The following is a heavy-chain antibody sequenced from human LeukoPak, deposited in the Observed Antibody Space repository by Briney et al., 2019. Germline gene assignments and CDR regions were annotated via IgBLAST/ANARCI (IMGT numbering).Heavy chain of an antibody. Sequence: GESLKISCKGSGYSFTSYWIGWVRQMPGKGLEWMGIIYPGDSNTKYSPSFQGQVTISADKSISTAYLQWSRLKASDTAMYYCARPEQIVGAHYWGQGTLVTVSS. CDR2: IYPGDSNT. J-gene: IGHJ4*02. CDR1: GYSFTSYW. V-gene: IGHV5-51*01. D-gene: IGHD1-26*01. CDR3: ARPEQIVGAHY.